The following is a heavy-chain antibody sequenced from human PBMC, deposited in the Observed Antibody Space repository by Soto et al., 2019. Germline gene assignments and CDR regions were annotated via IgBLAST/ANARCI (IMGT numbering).Heavy chain of an antibody. D-gene: IGHD1-1*01. CDR2: INHSGST. CDR1: GGTFSGYY. V-gene: IGHV4-34*01. CDR3: ARRRWNPPRDYYYYYGMDV. Sequence: QVQLQQWGAGLLKPSETLSLTCAVYGGTFSGYYWSWIRQPPGKGLEWIGEINHSGSTNYNPSLKSRVTISVDTSKNQFSLKLSSVTAADTAVYYCARRRWNPPRDYYYYYGMDVWGQGTTVTVSS. J-gene: IGHJ6*02.